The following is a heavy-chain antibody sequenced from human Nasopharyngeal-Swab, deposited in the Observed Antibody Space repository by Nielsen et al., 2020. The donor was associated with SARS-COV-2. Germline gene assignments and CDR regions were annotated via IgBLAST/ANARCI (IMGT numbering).Heavy chain of an antibody. J-gene: IGHJ4*02. CDR3: ARPRRGYSYGYFDY. CDR1: GYTFTGYY. CDR2: INPNSGGT. Sequence: ASVKVSCKASGYTFTGYYMHWVRQAPGQGLEWMGRINPNSGGTNYAQKFQGRVTMTRDTSISTACMELSRLRSDDTAVYYCARPRRGYSYGYFDYWGQGTLVTVSS. D-gene: IGHD5-18*01. V-gene: IGHV1-2*06.